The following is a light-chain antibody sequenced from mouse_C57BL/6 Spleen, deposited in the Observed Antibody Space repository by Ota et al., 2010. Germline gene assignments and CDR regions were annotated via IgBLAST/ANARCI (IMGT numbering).Light chain of an antibody. Sequence: PKTPLSMSVGGEGSTLSCKASENVAFVSWYQQKPEQSPKLLIYGASNRYTGVPDRFTGSGSATDFTLTISSVQAEDLADYYCKQSYNLWTFGGGTKLEIK. CDR3: KQSYNLWT. CDR1: ENVAF. V-gene: IGKV6-20*01. J-gene: IGKJ1*01. CDR2: GAS.